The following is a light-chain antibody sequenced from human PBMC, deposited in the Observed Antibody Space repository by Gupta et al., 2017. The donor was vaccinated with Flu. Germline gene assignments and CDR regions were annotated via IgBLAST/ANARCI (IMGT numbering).Light chain of an antibody. CDR1: SSDVGSSNR. V-gene: IGLV2-11*01. J-gene: IGLJ1*01. Sequence: QSAPTQPRSVSGSPGQSVTISCTGTSSDVGSSNRVSWYQQRPGKAPKLILYDVTERPSGVPGRFSGSKSGNTASLSLSGPPAEDGADYYRSPHAGRGTWLFGTGTTVTVL. CDR3: SPHAGRGTWL. CDR2: DVT.